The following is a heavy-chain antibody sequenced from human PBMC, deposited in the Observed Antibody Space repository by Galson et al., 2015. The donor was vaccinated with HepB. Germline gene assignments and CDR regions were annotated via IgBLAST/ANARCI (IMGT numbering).Heavy chain of an antibody. D-gene: IGHD6-25*01. V-gene: IGHV3-7*03. CDR3: ARGYPYTPAEGAFDI. J-gene: IGHJ3*02. CDR1: GFTFSSYW. Sequence: SLRLSCAASGFTFSSYWMSWVRQAPGKGLEWVANIKQDGSEKYYVDSVKGRFTISRDNAKNSLYLQMNSLRAEDTAVYYCARGYPYTPAEGAFDIWGQGTMVTVSS. CDR2: IKQDGSEK.